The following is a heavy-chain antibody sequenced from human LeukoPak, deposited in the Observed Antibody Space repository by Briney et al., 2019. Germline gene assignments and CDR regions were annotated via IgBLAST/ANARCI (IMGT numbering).Heavy chain of an antibody. CDR1: GYTFNNYG. CDR2: ISAYNGNT. Sequence: ASVKVSCKASGYTFNNYGITWVRQARGQGLEWMGWISAYNGNTNYAQKLQGRVTMTTDTSTSTAYMELRSLRSDDTAVYYCARDHWFDPWGQGTLVTVSS. J-gene: IGHJ5*02. CDR3: ARDHWFDP. V-gene: IGHV1-18*01.